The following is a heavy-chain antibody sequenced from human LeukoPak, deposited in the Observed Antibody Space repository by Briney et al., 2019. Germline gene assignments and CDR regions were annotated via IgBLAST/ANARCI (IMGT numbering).Heavy chain of an antibody. D-gene: IGHD3-22*01. CDR1: GGSFSGYY. V-gene: IGHV4-34*01. CDR3: ARGSHDYYDSSGLYYFDY. CDR2: INHSGST. J-gene: IGHJ4*02. Sequence: KTSETLSLTCAVYGGSFSGYYWSWIRQPPGKGLEWIGEINHSGSTNYNPSLKSRVTISVDTSKNQFSLKLSSVTAADTAVYYCARGSHDYYDSSGLYYFDYWGQGTLVTVSP.